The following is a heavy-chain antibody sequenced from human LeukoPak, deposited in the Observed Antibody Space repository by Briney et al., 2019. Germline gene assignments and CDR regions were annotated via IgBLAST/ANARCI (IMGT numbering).Heavy chain of an antibody. D-gene: IGHD3-3*01. V-gene: IGHV4-34*01. J-gene: IGHJ6*02. Sequence: SETLSLTCAVYGGSFSDYYWNWIRQPPGKGLEWIGEINHSGSTNYNPSLKSRVTISVDTSKNQFSLKLSSATAADTAVYYCARGYLTVYDFWSGYSLYGMDVWGQGTTVTVSS. CDR1: GGSFSDYY. CDR3: ARGYLTVYDFWSGYSLYGMDV. CDR2: INHSGST.